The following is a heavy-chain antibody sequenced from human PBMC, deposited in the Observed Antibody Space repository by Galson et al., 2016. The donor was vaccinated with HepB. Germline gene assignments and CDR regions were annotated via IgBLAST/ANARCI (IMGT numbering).Heavy chain of an antibody. V-gene: IGHV3-23*01. Sequence: SLRLSCAASGFTFSSRAMHWVRQAPGKGLEWAAGIGGAGGSTHYADSVKGRFGISRDNSESTLFLQMNSLRAGDTGIYFCARDRDIIVATAHGLDVWGQGTTVIVSS. CDR3: ARDRDIIVATAHGLDV. D-gene: IGHD2-21*02. J-gene: IGHJ6*02. CDR1: GFTFSSRA. CDR2: IGGAGGST.